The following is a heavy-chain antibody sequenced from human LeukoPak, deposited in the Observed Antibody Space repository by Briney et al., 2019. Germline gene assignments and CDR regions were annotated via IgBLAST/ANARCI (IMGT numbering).Heavy chain of an antibody. D-gene: IGHD6-13*01. V-gene: IGHV3-21*04. CDR3: ARDRGIAAAGKDYYYYYGMDV. CDR1: GFTFSAYA. Sequence: GGSLRLSCAASGFTFSAYAMNWVRQVPVKGLEWVSGISGSGSGTYYADSVKGRFTISRDNAKNSLYLQMNSLRAEDTAVYYCARDRGIAAAGKDYYYYYGMDVWGQGTTVTVSS. J-gene: IGHJ6*02. CDR2: ISGSGSGT.